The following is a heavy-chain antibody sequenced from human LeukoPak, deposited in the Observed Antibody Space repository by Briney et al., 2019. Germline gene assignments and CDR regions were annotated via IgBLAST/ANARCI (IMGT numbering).Heavy chain of an antibody. D-gene: IGHD5-12*01. J-gene: IGHJ4*02. V-gene: IGHV4-59*08. Sequence: SETLSLTCTVSGGSISSYYWSWIRQPPGKGLEWTGYIYYSGSTNYNPSLKSRVTISVDTSKNQFSLKLSSVTAADTAVYYCARLPRGYSGYDSALDYWGQGTLVTVSS. CDR1: GGSISSYY. CDR3: ARLPRGYSGYDSALDY. CDR2: IYYSGST.